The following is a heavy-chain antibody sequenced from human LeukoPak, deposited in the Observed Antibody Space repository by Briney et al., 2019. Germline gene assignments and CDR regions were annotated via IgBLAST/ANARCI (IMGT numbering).Heavy chain of an antibody. V-gene: IGHV3-53*01. Sequence: PGGSLRLSCAASGFTVNKKYMTWVRQAPGKGLEWVSLIYSGGTTYYADSVKGRFTISRDNSKNTLYLQMDNLRAEDTAVFYCASRDSGYYPYFDYWGQGTLVTVSS. CDR3: ASRDSGYYPYFDY. J-gene: IGHJ4*02. CDR2: IYSGGTT. CDR1: GFTVNKKY. D-gene: IGHD4-17*01.